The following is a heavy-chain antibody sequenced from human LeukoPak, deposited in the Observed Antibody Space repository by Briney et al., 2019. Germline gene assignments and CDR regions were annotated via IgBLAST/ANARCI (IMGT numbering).Heavy chain of an antibody. Sequence: GGSLRLSCAASGFTFSSYAMSWVRQAPGKGLEWVSAISGSGGSTYYADSVKGRFTISRDNSKDTLYLQMNSLRAEDTAVYYCAKFSSSGWYFDYWGQGTLVTVSS. CDR1: GFTFSSYA. CDR3: AKFSSSGWYFDY. V-gene: IGHV3-23*01. CDR2: ISGSGGST. J-gene: IGHJ4*02. D-gene: IGHD6-19*01.